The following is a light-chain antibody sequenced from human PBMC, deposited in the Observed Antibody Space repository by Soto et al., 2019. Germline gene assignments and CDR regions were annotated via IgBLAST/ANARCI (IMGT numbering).Light chain of an antibody. CDR1: QSISSW. J-gene: IGKJ1*01. V-gene: IGKV1-5*01. CDR2: DAS. Sequence: DIQMTQSPSTLSASVGDRVTITCRASQSISSWLAWYQQKPGKAPKVLIFDASSLESGVPSRFSGSGSATEFTLTIRSLQPDDFATYYCLQYSTYPWTFGQGTKVDIK. CDR3: LQYSTYPWT.